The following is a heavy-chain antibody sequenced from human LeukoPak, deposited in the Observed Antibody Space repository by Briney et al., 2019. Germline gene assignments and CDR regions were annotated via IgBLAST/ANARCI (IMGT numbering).Heavy chain of an antibody. D-gene: IGHD6-19*01. Sequence: GASVKVSCKASGYTFTSYDINWVRQAPGQGLEWMGRIIPIFGTANYAQKFQGRVTITTDESTSTAYMELSSLRSEDTAVYYCAIPGIAVAGRFDYWGQGTLVTVSS. CDR3: AIPGIAVAGRFDY. V-gene: IGHV1-69*05. J-gene: IGHJ4*02. CDR1: GYTFTSYD. CDR2: IIPIFGTA.